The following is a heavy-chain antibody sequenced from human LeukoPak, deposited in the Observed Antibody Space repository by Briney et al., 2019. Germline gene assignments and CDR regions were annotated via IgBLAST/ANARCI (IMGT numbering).Heavy chain of an antibody. V-gene: IGHV4-61*02. J-gene: IGHJ6*03. CDR2: IYTSGST. D-gene: IGHD6-19*01. CDR3: ARGGSGWNYYYYYMDV. CDR1: GGSISSGSYF. Sequence: KASETLSLTCTVSGGSISSGSYFWSWIRQPAGEGLEWIGRIYTSGSTNYNPPLKSRVTISVDTSKNQFSLKLSSVTAADTAVYYCARGGSGWNYYYYYMDVWGKGTTVTISS.